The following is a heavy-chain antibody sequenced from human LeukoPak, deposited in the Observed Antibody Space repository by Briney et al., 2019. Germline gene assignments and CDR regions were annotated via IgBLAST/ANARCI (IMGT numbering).Heavy chain of an antibody. CDR2: IRSKAYGGTT. Sequence: PGGSLRLSCTASGFTFGDYAMSWFRQAPGKGLEWVGFIRSKAYGGTTEYAASVKGRFTISRDDSKGIAYLQMNSLKTEDTAVYYCTRLVVVAARGYYFDYWGQGTLVTVSS. CDR1: GFTFGDYA. D-gene: IGHD2-15*01. CDR3: TRLVVVAARGYYFDY. V-gene: IGHV3-49*03. J-gene: IGHJ4*02.